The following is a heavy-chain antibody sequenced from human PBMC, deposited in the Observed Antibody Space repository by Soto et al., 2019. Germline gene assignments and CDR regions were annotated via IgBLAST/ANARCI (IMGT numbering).Heavy chain of an antibody. J-gene: IGHJ4*02. V-gene: IGHV3-48*01. D-gene: IGHD1-26*01. Sequence: PGGSLRLSCVASGFTFNSYSMNWVRQAPGKGLEWISYISSGSTSVFYADSVKVRFTISRDNAKNSLYLQMNSLRAESTAVYYCASSASPDAYWGQGTLVTVSS. CDR3: ASSASPDAY. CDR2: ISSGSTSV. CDR1: GFTFNSYS.